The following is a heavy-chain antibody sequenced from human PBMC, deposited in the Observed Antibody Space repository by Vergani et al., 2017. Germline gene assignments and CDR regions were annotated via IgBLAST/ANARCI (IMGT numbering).Heavy chain of an antibody. V-gene: IGHV3-30-3*01. CDR3: VRDRGLCAGGRCYTEAWDY. J-gene: IGHJ4*02. CDR1: GFALNRHA. D-gene: IGHD2-2*02. Sequence: QVQLVESGGGVVQPGGSRRLSCVVSGFALNRHAMYWVRQAPGKGLEWVVGISFDGTNEYYPDLVKGRFTISRDIAKNTLYLQVRSLRLEDTGVYHCVRDRGLCAGGRCYTEAWDYWGQGTPVTVSS. CDR2: ISFDGTNE.